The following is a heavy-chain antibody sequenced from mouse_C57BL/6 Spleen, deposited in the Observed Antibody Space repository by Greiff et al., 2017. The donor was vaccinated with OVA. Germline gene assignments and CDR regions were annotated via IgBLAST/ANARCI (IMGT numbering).Heavy chain of an antibody. D-gene: IGHD2-3*01. CDR1: GYTFTSYW. V-gene: IGHV1-64*01. CDR3: ARDEDGYYGAMDY. Sequence: QVQLKQPGAELVKPGASVKLSCKASGYTFTSYWMHWVKQRPGQGLEWIGMIHPNSGSTNYNEKFKSKATLTVDKSSSTAYMQLSSLTSEDSAVYYCARDEDGYYGAMDYWGQGTSVTVSS. J-gene: IGHJ4*01. CDR2: IHPNSGST.